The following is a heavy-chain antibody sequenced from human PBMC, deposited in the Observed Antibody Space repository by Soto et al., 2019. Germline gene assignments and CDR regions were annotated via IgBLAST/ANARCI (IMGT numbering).Heavy chain of an antibody. J-gene: IGHJ4*02. CDR3: ARLGGYYYDSSGYPVDY. V-gene: IGHV3-33*01. CDR1: GFTFSSYG. D-gene: IGHD3-22*01. CDR2: IWYDGSNK. Sequence: SLRLSCAASGFTFSSYGMHWVRQAPGKGLEWVAVIWYDGSNKYYADSVKGRFTISRDNSKNTLYLQMNSLRAEDTAVYYCARLGGYYYDSSGYPVDYWGQGTLVTVSS.